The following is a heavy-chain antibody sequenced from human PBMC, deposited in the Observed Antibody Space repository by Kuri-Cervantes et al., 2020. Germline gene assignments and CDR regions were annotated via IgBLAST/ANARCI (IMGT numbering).Heavy chain of an antibody. Sequence: GESLKISCVASKFSFSTYWMSWVRQAPGKGLEWVANIKEDGTEKYYVDSVKGRFTISRDNAKKSLYLQMNSVRAEDTAVYYCARDLYYRGWDTDMAWGQGTLVTVSS. CDR1: KFSFSTYW. CDR3: ARDLYYRGWDTDMA. V-gene: IGHV3-7*04. CDR2: IKEDGTEK. J-gene: IGHJ5*02. D-gene: IGHD2-8*01.